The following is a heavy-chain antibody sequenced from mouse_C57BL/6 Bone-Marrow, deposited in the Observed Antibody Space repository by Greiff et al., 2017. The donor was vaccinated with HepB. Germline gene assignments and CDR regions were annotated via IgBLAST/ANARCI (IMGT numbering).Heavy chain of an antibody. J-gene: IGHJ2*01. CDR1: GYSITSGYY. Sequence: EVQLQQSGPGLVKPSQSLSLTCSVPGYSITSGYYWNWIRQFPGNKLEWMGYISYDGSNNYNPSLKNRISITRDTSKNQFFLKLNSVTTEDTATYYCARGAYGSSSYYFDYWGQGTTLTVSS. D-gene: IGHD1-1*01. CDR3: ARGAYGSSSYYFDY. V-gene: IGHV3-6*01. CDR2: ISYDGSN.